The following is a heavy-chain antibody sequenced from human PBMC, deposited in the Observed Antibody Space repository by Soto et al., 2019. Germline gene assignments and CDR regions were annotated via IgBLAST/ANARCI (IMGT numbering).Heavy chain of an antibody. J-gene: IGHJ4*02. Sequence: GGSLRLSCAASGFTFSNAWMNWVRQAPGKGLEWVGRIKSKTDGGTTDYAAPVKGRFTISRDDSKNTLYLQMNSLKTEDTAVYYCTTGYYYDSSGYYPDYWGQGTLVTVSS. CDR1: GFTFSNAW. CDR3: TTGYYYDSSGYYPDY. D-gene: IGHD3-22*01. V-gene: IGHV3-15*07. CDR2: IKSKTDGGTT.